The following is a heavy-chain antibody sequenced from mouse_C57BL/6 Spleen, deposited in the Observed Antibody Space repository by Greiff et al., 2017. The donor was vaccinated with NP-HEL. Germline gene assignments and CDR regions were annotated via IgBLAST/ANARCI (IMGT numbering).Heavy chain of an antibody. V-gene: IGHV1-69*01. CDR2: IDPSDSYT. CDR1: GYTFTSYW. Sequence: QVQLQQSGAELVMPGASVKLSCKASGYTFTSYWMHWVKQRPGQGLEWIGEIDPSDSYTNYNQKFKGKSTLTVDKSSSTAYMQLSSLTSEDSAVYYCARWNGNWSFDYWGQGTTLTVCS. D-gene: IGHD2-1*01. J-gene: IGHJ2*01. CDR3: ARWNGNWSFDY.